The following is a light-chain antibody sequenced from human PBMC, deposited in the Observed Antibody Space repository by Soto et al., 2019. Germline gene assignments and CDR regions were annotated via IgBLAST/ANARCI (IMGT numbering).Light chain of an antibody. Sequence: QSALTQPASVSGSLGQSITISCTGTSSDVGGYNYVSWYQQHPDKAPKLMIYEVSNRPSGVSNRFSGSKSGNTASLTISGLQAEDEADYYCSSYTSSSTLHVFGTGTKVTVL. CDR1: SSDVGGYNY. CDR3: SSYTSSSTLHV. J-gene: IGLJ1*01. CDR2: EVS. V-gene: IGLV2-14*01.